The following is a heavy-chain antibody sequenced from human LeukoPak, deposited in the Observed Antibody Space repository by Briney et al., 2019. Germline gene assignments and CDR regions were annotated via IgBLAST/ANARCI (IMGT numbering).Heavy chain of an antibody. CDR3: AKTSVGEGRIIGSGYFDN. J-gene: IGHJ4*02. Sequence: GSLRLSCAASGFTFSNHAMNWVRQAPGKGLEWVSIISGSGTVTYYADSVRGRFTISRDNSKNTLYLQMNSLRAEDTAVYYCAKTSVGEGRIIGSGYFDNWGQGTLSPSP. V-gene: IGHV3-23*01. CDR1: GFTFSNHA. D-gene: IGHD2-15*01. CDR2: ISGSGTVT.